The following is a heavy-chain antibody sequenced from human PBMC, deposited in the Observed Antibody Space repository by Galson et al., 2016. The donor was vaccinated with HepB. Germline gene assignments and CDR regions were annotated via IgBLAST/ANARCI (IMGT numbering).Heavy chain of an antibody. CDR1: GGSFSSYY. V-gene: IGHV4-34*01. CDR2: INHSGST. J-gene: IGHJ4*02. D-gene: IGHD2-15*01. CDR3: AREDMQLRPL. Sequence: TLSLTCAVYGGSFSSYYWSWIRQPPGKGLEWIGEINHSGSTNYNPSLKSRVTMSVDTSKNQFSLKLSSVTAADTAVYYCAREDMQLRPLWGQGTLVTVSS.